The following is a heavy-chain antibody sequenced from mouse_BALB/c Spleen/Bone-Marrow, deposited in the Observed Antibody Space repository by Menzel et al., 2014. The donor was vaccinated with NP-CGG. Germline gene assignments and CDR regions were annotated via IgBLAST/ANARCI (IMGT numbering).Heavy chain of an antibody. J-gene: IGHJ4*01. Sequence: QVQLQQSGAELGMPGASVKMSCKASGYTFTDNWNCWVKQRPGQGLEWIGAIDTSDSYTNYNQKFMGKASLTVDASSSTAYMQVSSLTSDDSAVYYCARGGHDFSLDYWGQGTSVTVSS. CDR3: ARGGHDFSLDY. CDR2: IDTSDSYT. CDR1: GYTFTDNW. D-gene: IGHD2-4*01. V-gene: IGHV1-69*01.